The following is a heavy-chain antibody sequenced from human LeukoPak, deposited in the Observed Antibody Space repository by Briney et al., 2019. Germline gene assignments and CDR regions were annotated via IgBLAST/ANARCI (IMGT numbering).Heavy chain of an antibody. D-gene: IGHD5-18*01. J-gene: IGHJ4*02. Sequence: GGSLRLSCAASGFTFSSYWMSWVRQAPGKGPEWVANINQDGSEKYYVDSVKGRFTISRDNAKNSLYLQTNSLRAEDTAVYYCARGWIQLWPLDSWGQGTLVTVSS. CDR1: GFTFSSYW. CDR3: ARGWIQLWPLDS. V-gene: IGHV3-7*01. CDR2: INQDGSEK.